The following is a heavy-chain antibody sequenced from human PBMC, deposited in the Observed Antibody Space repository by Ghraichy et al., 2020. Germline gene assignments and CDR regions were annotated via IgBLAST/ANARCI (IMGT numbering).Heavy chain of an antibody. CDR1: GFTFSSYG. Sequence: GGSLRLSCAASGFTFSSYGMHWVRQAPGKGLEWVAVISYDGSNKYYADSVKGRFTISRDNSKNTLYLQMNSLRAEDTAVYYCAKEDLSRYWYFDLWGRGTLVTVSS. V-gene: IGHV3-30*18. CDR2: ISYDGSNK. CDR3: AKEDLSRYWYFDL. J-gene: IGHJ2*01.